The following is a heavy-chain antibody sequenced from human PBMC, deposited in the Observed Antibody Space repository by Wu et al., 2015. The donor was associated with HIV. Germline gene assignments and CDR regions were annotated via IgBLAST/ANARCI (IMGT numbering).Heavy chain of an antibody. D-gene: IGHD2-2*01. J-gene: IGHJ6*02. V-gene: IGHV1-8*01. Sequence: QVQLVQSGAEVKKPGASVKVSCKASGYTFTSYDINWVRQATGQGLEWMGWMNPNSGNTGYAQKFQGRVTMTRNTSISTAYMELSSLRSEDTAVYYCARGDCSSTSCYEEVGYYYYGMDVWGQGDHGHRLL. CDR1: GYTFTSYD. CDR3: ARGDCSSTSCYEEVGYYYYGMDV. CDR2: MNPNSGNT.